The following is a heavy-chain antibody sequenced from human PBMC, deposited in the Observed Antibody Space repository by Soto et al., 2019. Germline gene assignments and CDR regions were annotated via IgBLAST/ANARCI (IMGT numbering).Heavy chain of an antibody. Sequence: QVQLVEPGGGVVQPGRSLRLSCAVSAFTFSSFAMHWVRQAPGKGLEWVAYISYDGSQKYYADSVKGRFTISRDNPKNTLSLQMNSLRAEDTAVYYCARDYSSDGSGRLDYWGQGTLVTVSS. D-gene: IGHD3-22*01. J-gene: IGHJ4*02. V-gene: IGHV3-30-3*01. CDR2: ISYDGSQK. CDR3: ARDYSSDGSGRLDY. CDR1: AFTFSSFA.